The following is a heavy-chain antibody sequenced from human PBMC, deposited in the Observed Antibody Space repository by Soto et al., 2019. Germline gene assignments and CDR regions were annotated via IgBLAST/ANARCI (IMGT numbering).Heavy chain of an antibody. CDR2: IYPGDSDT. Sequence: PWESLKISCKGSGYGFTTYYIAWVRRMPGKGLEWMGIIYPGDSDTRYSPSFQGQVTISADKSISTAYLQWSSLKASDTAMYYCAIPRGYSYGYAAFDIWGQGTMVTVSS. D-gene: IGHD5-18*01. CDR3: AIPRGYSYGYAAFDI. J-gene: IGHJ3*02. CDR1: GYGFTTYY. V-gene: IGHV5-51*01.